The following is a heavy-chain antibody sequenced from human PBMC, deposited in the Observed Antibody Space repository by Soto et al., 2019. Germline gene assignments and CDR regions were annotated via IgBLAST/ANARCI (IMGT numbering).Heavy chain of an antibody. CDR1: GFTFTSYD. J-gene: IGHJ4*02. Sequence: QVQLVQSGAEVKKPGASVKISCKASGFTFTSYDINWVRQAPGQGLEWMGWRSPNRGNTGYAHKFQGRVTMTRDTSISTAYMELSSLTSDDTAVDYGARGFSGGQTEPGYWGQGTLITVAA. V-gene: IGHV1-8*02. D-gene: IGHD1-26*01. CDR3: ARGFSGGQTEPGY. CDR2: RSPNRGNT.